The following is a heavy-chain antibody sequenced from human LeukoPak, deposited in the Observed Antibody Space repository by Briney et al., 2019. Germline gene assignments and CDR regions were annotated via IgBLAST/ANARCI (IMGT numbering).Heavy chain of an antibody. Sequence: PGGSLRLSCAASGFTFSSYSMKWVRQAPGKGLEWVSSISSSSSYIYYADSVKGRFTISRDNAKNSLYLQMNSLSAEDTAVYYCASRYSSSWYIGYWGQGTLVTVSS. CDR1: GFTFSSYS. J-gene: IGHJ4*02. CDR2: ISSSSSYI. CDR3: ASRYSSSWYIGY. D-gene: IGHD6-13*01. V-gene: IGHV3-21*01.